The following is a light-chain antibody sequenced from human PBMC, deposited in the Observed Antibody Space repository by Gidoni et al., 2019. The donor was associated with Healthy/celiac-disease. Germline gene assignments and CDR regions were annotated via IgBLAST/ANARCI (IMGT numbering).Light chain of an antibody. V-gene: IGKV1-33*01. CDR3: QQYDNPRT. CDR1: QDISNY. Sequence: DIQMTQSPSSLSASVGDRVTITCQASQDISNYLNWYQQNRGKAPKHLIYDASNLETGVPSRFSGSGPGTDFIFTISILQPEDIATYYCQQYDNPRTFGPGTKVDIK. CDR2: DAS. J-gene: IGKJ3*01.